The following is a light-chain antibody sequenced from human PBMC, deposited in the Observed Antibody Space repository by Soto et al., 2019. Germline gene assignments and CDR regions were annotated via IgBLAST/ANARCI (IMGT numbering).Light chain of an antibody. CDR1: SSNIGAGYE. Sequence: QSVLTQPPSVSGAPGQRVTISCTGSSSNIGAGYEVHWYQQLPGTAPKLLIYGNSNRPSGVPDRFSGSKSGTSASLAITGLQAADEADYYCQSYDSSLSGYVFGTGTKVTVL. J-gene: IGLJ1*01. CDR3: QSYDSSLSGYV. CDR2: GNS. V-gene: IGLV1-40*01.